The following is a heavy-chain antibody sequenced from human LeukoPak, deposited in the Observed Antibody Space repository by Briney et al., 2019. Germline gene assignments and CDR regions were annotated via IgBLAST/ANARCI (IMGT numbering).Heavy chain of an antibody. CDR3: ARDNTYYDFWSGYYTDAFDI. V-gene: IGHV4-34*01. D-gene: IGHD3-3*01. CDR1: GGSFSGYY. J-gene: IGHJ3*02. CDR2: INHSGST. Sequence: SETLSLTCAVYGGSFSGYYWSWIRQPPGKGLEWIGEINHSGSTYYNPSLKSRVTISVDTSKNQFSLKLSSVTAADTAVYYCARDNTYYDFWSGYYTDAFDIWGQGTMVTVSS.